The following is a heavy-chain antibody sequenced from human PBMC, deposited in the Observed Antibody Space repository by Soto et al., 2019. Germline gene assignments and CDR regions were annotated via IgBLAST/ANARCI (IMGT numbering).Heavy chain of an antibody. Sequence: QVQLVQSGAEVKKPGASVKVSCKASGYTFTSYGISWVRQAPGQGLEWMGWISAYNGNTNYAQKLQGRVTMTTDTSTSTAYMELRSLRSDDTAVYYGASTLNIAAAGLDAFDIWGQGTMVTVSS. D-gene: IGHD6-13*01. CDR3: ASTLNIAAAGLDAFDI. CDR1: GYTFTSYG. J-gene: IGHJ3*02. V-gene: IGHV1-18*01. CDR2: ISAYNGNT.